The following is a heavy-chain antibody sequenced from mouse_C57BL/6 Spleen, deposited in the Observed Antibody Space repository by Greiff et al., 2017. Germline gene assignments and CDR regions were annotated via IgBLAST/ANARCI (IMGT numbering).Heavy chain of an antibody. CDR3: ARYEGNYYGSRRGDYFDY. V-gene: IGHV1-26*01. J-gene: IGHJ2*01. Sequence: EVQLQQSGPELVKPGASVKISCKASGYTFTDYYMNWVKQSHGKSLEWIGDINPNNGGTSSNQKFKGKATLTVDKSSSTAYIELRRLTSEDSAVCYCARYEGNYYGSRRGDYFDYWGQGTTLTVSS. CDR1: GYTFTDYY. D-gene: IGHD1-1*01. CDR2: INPNNGGT.